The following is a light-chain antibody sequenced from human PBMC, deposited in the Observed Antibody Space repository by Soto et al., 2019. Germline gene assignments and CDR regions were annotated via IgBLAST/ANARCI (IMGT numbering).Light chain of an antibody. CDR2: GAS. Sequence: EMVMTQSPATLSVSPGERATLSCRASQSVSSNLAWYQQKPGQAPRLLISGASTRATGIPARFSGSGSGTEFTLTISSLQSEDFALYYCQQYNIWPRTFGQGTKVDIK. CDR3: QQYNIWPRT. J-gene: IGKJ1*01. V-gene: IGKV3-15*01. CDR1: QSVSSN.